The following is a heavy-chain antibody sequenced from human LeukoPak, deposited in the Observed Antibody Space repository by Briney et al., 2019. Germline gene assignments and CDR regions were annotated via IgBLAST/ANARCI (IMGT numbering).Heavy chain of an antibody. J-gene: IGHJ4*02. CDR1: GFTFSSYG. CDR3: ARGHYGRDY. D-gene: IGHD4-17*01. CDR2: ISYDGSNK. Sequence: PGGSLRLSCAASGFTFSSYGMHWVRQAPGKGLEWVAVISYDGSNKYYADSVKGRFTISRDNSKNTLYLQMNSLRAEDTAVYYCARGHYGRDYWGQGLLVTVSS. V-gene: IGHV3-30*03.